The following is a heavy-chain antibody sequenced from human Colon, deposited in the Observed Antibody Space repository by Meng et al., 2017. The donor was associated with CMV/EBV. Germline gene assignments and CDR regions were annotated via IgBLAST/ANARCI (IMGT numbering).Heavy chain of an antibody. V-gene: IGHV3-9*01. CDR2: ISWTSGST. D-gene: IGHD1-26*01. J-gene: IGHJ4*02. CDR1: GFAFSESG. Sequence: SLKISCVASGFAFSESGMHWIRQSPGKGLEWVAGISWTSGSTGYADSVRGRFTISRDNARNTLSLQMNSLRAEDTAVYYCARGYSGTYRIDFWGQGALVTVSS. CDR3: ARGYSGTYRIDF.